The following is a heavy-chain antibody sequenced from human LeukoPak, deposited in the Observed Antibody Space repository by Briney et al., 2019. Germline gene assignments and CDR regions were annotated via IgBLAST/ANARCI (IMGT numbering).Heavy chain of an antibody. CDR2: ISYDGSNK. D-gene: IGHD3-22*01. J-gene: IGHJ3*02. Sequence: GGSLRLSCAASGFTFGSYGMHWVRQAPGKGLEWVAVISYDGSNKYYADSVKGRFTISRDNSKNTLYLQMNSLRAEDTAVYYCAKDPSYYDSREDAFDIWGQGTMVTVSP. CDR1: GFTFGSYG. V-gene: IGHV3-30*18. CDR3: AKDPSYYDSREDAFDI.